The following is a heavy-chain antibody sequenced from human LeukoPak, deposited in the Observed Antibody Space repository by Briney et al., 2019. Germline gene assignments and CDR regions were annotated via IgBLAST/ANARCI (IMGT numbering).Heavy chain of an antibody. Sequence: SETLSLTCTVSDDSISSFYWSWLRQPAGKGLEWIGRIFVSGSTNYSPSLQSRVTMSVDTSRIQLSLNLSSVTAADTAVHYCARVSPVAGTGLADGFDIWGPGTKVTVSS. CDR1: DDSISSFY. J-gene: IGHJ3*02. CDR3: ARVSPVAGTGLADGFDI. V-gene: IGHV4-4*07. CDR2: IFVSGST. D-gene: IGHD6-19*01.